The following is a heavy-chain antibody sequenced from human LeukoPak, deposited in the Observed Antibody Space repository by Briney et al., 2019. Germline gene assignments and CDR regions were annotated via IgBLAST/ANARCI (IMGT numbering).Heavy chain of an antibody. J-gene: IGHJ4*02. V-gene: IGHV1-69*01. CDR3: AREGSSGYYAFDY. CDR2: IIPIFGTA. D-gene: IGHD3-22*01. Sequence: ASVQVSCKASGGTFSSYAISWLRQAPGQGLEWMGGIIPIFGTANYAQKFQGRVTITADESTSTAYMELSSLRSEDTAVYYCAREGSSGYYAFDYWGQGTLVTVSS. CDR1: GGTFSSYA.